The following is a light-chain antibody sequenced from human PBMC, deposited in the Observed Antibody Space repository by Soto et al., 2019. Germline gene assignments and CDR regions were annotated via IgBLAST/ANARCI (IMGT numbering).Light chain of an antibody. CDR3: QHSYTAPLT. CDR1: QSISPY. J-gene: IGKJ4*01. V-gene: IGKV1-39*01. CDR2: AAS. Sequence: IQLTQSPSSLSASVGDRVTITCRASQSISPYLNWYQQKQGKAPNXLIFAASTLQSGVPSRFSGIGSGTDGTINIRSLQPEDGETYDGQHSYTAPLTFGGGTKVDIK.